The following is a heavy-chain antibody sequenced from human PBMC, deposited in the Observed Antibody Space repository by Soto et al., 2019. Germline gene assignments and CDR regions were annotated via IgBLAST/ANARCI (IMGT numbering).Heavy chain of an antibody. CDR1: GYQFTGSY. J-gene: IGHJ4*02. CDR3: ARQYCSGTDCYWYFDF. V-gene: IGHV1-46*01. D-gene: IGHD2-15*01. Sequence: QVRLLQSGAEVQRPGASINISCQATGYQFTGSYLHWIRRAPGHGPHWMGMINPDTGSTTYAETFQGRVSMRTGRSAGNVYLGLRGLTSDDTASYYCARQYCSGTDCYWYFDFWGQGTFVTVSS. CDR2: INPDTGST.